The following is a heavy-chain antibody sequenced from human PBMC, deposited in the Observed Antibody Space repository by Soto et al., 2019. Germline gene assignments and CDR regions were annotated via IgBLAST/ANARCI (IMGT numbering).Heavy chain of an antibody. D-gene: IGHD2-2*01. CDR3: ARPLGVVVPAATLDGMDV. CDR1: GGSISSSSYY. Sequence: SETLSLTCTVSGGSISSSSYYWGWIRQPPGKGLEWIGSIYYSGSTYYNPSLKSRVTISVDTSKNQFSLKLSSVTAADTAVYYFARPLGVVVPAATLDGMDVWGQGTTVTVSS. J-gene: IGHJ6*02. CDR2: IYYSGST. V-gene: IGHV4-39*01.